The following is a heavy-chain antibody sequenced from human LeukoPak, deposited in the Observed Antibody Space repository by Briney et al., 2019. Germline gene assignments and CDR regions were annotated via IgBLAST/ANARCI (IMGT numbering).Heavy chain of an antibody. D-gene: IGHD3-9*01. V-gene: IGHV4-39*07. Sequence: SETLSLTCTVSGGSISSSSYYWGWIRQPPGKGLEWIGSIYYSGCTYYNPSLKSRVTISVATSKNQFSLKLSSVTAADTAVYYCARGGFLRYFDWFVMVWGQGTLVTVSS. CDR1: GGSISSSSYY. J-gene: IGHJ4*02. CDR3: ARGGFLRYFDWFVMV. CDR2: IYYSGCT.